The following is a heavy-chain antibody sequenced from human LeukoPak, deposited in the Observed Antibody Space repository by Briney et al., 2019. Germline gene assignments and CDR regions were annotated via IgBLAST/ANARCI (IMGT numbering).Heavy chain of an antibody. CDR3: ARDGSYPMGDFDY. CDR1: GLTFSGFE. D-gene: IGHD3-16*02. J-gene: IGHJ4*02. CDR2: ISSSYRTI. V-gene: IGHV3-48*03. Sequence: GGSLRLSCVASGLTFSGFEMNWVRQAPGKGLEWVSYISSSYRTIYYADSVKGRFTISRDNSKNTLYLQMNSLRAEDTAVYYCARDGSYPMGDFDYWGQGTLVTVSS.